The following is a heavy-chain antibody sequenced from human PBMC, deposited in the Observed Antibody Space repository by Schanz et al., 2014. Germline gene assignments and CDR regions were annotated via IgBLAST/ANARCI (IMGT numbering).Heavy chain of an antibody. D-gene: IGHD6-25*01. CDR3: AKVRYSSGGRGDYFDE. CDR1: EFTFSTDA. J-gene: IGHJ4*02. Sequence: DVHLLESGGGLVQPGGSLRLSCAASEFTFSTDAMSWVRQAPGKGLEWLSVISASGGDTYYADSVKGRFTISRDNSKNTRYLQMNSLRAEDTAVYYCAKVRYSSGGRGDYFDEWGQGTLVTVAS. CDR2: ISASGGDT. V-gene: IGHV3-23*01.